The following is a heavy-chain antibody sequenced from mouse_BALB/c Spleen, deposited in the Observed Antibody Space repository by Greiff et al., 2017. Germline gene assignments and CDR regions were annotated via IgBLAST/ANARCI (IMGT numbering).Heavy chain of an antibody. CDR1: GFAFSSYD. CDR2: ISSGGGST. Sequence: EVQLVESGGGLVKPGGSLKLSCAASGFAFSSYDMSWVRQTPEKRLEWVAYISSGGGSTYYPDTVKGRFTISRENAKNTLYLQMSSLKSEVTAMYYCARQGIKRYFDVWGAGTTVTVSS. V-gene: IGHV5-12-1*01. D-gene: IGHD2-4*01. CDR3: ARQGIKRYFDV. J-gene: IGHJ1*01.